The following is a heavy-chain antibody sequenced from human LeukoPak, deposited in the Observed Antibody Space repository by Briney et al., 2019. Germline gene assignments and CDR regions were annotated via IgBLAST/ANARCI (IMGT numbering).Heavy chain of an antibody. V-gene: IGHV3-23*01. Sequence: GGSLRLSCAASGFTFSSYAMSWVRQAPGKGLEWVSAISGSGGSTYYADSVKGRFTISRDNSKNTLYLQMNSLRAEDTAVYYCARAAGYSSGWYDFDYWGQGTLVTVSS. CDR3: ARAAGYSSGWYDFDY. J-gene: IGHJ4*02. D-gene: IGHD6-19*01. CDR1: GFTFSSYA. CDR2: ISGSGGST.